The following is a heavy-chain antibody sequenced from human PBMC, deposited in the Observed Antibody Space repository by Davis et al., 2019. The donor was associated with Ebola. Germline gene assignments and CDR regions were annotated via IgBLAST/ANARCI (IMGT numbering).Heavy chain of an antibody. Sequence: AASVKVSCKASGYTFTSYGISWVRQAPGQGLEWMGRINPNSGGTNYAQKFQGRVTMTRDTSISTAYMELSRLRSDDTAVYYCARGGLTMILVPRDYYYGMDVWGQGTTVTVSS. CDR3: ARGGLTMILVPRDYYYGMDV. V-gene: IGHV1-2*06. D-gene: IGHD3-22*01. CDR2: INPNSGGT. CDR1: GYTFTSYG. J-gene: IGHJ6*02.